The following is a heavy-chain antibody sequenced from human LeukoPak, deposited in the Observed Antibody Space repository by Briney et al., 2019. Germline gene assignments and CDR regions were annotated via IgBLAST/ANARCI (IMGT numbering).Heavy chain of an antibody. CDR2: IYYSGST. CDR3: ALIAAAGTEDY. Sequence: PSETLSLTCTVSGGSISSSSYYWGWIRQPPGKGLEWIGSIYYSGSTYYNPSLKSRVTISVDTSKNQFSLKLSSVTAADTAVYYCALIAAAGTEDYWGQGTLVTVSS. J-gene: IGHJ4*02. CDR1: GGSISSSSYY. V-gene: IGHV4-39*01. D-gene: IGHD6-13*01.